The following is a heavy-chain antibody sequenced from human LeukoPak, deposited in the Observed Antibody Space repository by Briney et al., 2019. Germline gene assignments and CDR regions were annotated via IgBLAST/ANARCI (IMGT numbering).Heavy chain of an antibody. Sequence: GGSLRLSCAASGFTFDDYSVHWVRQAPGKGLEWASGIGGSGSSTYYTDSVKGRFTISRDNAKNTLYLQMNSLRVVDTAVYYCAKKGAVAVSLDYFDYWGQGTLVTVSS. D-gene: IGHD6-19*01. J-gene: IGHJ4*02. CDR2: IGGSGSST. V-gene: IGHV3-23*01. CDR1: GFTFDDYS. CDR3: AKKGAVAVSLDYFDY.